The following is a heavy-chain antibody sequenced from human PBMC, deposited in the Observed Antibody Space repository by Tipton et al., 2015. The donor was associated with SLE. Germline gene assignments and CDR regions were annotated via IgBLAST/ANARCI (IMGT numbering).Heavy chain of an antibody. D-gene: IGHD6-19*01. V-gene: IGHV3-30*02. Sequence: SLRLSCVGSGFTFRSHGMHWVRQAPGKGLEWVAFIRFDGINKYYADSVKGRFTISRDNSKNTLYLQMISLRAEDTAVYYCAKDRWSSGWTFDYWGQGTLVTVSS. CDR3: AKDRWSSGWTFDY. J-gene: IGHJ4*02. CDR2: IRFDGINK. CDR1: GFTFRSHG.